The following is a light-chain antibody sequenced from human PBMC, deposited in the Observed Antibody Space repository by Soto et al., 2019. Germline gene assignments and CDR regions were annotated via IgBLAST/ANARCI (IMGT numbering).Light chain of an antibody. V-gene: IGLV7-43*01. CDR3: LLYNGGAQLV. CDR2: TTN. CDR1: TGAVTSGNY. Sequence: QAVVTQEPSLTVSPGGTVTLTCASSTGAVTSGNYPSWFQQKPGQTPRTLIYTTNSRHSWTPARFSGSLLGGKAALTLSGVQPGDGAEYYGLLYNGGAQLVFGGGTKLTVL. J-gene: IGLJ3*02.